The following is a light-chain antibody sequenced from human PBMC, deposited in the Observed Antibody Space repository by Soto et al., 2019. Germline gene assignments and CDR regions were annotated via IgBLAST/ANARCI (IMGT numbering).Light chain of an antibody. Sequence: DVVMTQSPLSLPVTLGQPASISCRSSQSLVSSDGNTYLIWFQQRPGQSPRRLIYKVSNRVSGVLDGFSGSGAGSDFTLEISRVEAEDVAVYCCMRGTHWPRTFRQGTNEDIK. J-gene: IGKJ1*01. CDR3: MRGTHWPRT. V-gene: IGKV2-30*01. CDR1: QSLVSSDGNTY. CDR2: KVS.